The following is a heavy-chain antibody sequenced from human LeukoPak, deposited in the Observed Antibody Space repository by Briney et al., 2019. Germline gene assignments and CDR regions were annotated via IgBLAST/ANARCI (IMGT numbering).Heavy chain of an antibody. Sequence: KPSGTPSPTRPVPGGSHHSYYWSWVRQPPGKGPEGIGYIYYSGSTNYNPSLKSRVTISVDTSKNQFSLKLSSVTAADTAVYYCARGRAAGYFDYWGQGTLVTVSS. D-gene: IGHD6-13*01. CDR3: ARGRAAGYFDY. CDR1: GGSHHSYY. J-gene: IGHJ4*02. CDR2: IYYSGST. V-gene: IGHV4-59*01.